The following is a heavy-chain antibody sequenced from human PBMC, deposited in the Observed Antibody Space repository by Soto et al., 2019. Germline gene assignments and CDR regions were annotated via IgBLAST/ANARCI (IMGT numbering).Heavy chain of an antibody. V-gene: IGHV3-21*01. CDR1: GFTFSSYS. Sequence: GGSLRLSCAASGFTFSSYSMNWVRQAPGKGLEWVSSISSSSSYIYYADSVKDRFTISRDNAKNSLYLQMNSLRAEDTAVYYCARALSAYYYYMDVWGKGTTVTVSS. J-gene: IGHJ6*03. CDR3: ARALSAYYYYMDV. CDR2: ISSSSSYI. D-gene: IGHD6-25*01.